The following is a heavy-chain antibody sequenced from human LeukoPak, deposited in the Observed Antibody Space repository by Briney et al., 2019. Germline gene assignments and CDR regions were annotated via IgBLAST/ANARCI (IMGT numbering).Heavy chain of an antibody. CDR1: GFTVSSNY. CDR3: ARDSTVVVHERTTGDYDMDV. CDR2: IYSGGST. V-gene: IGHV3-53*01. J-gene: IGHJ6*02. D-gene: IGHD4-23*01. Sequence: GGSLRLSCAASGFTVSSNYMSWVRQAPGKGLEWVSVIYSGGSTYYADSVKGRFTISRDNSKNTLYLQMNSLRAEDTAVYYCARDSTVVVHERTTGDYDMDVWGQGTTVTVSS.